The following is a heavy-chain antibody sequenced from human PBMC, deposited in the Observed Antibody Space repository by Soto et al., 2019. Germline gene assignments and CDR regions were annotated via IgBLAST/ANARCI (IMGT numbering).Heavy chain of an antibody. CDR3: VGSELYYFDY. V-gene: IGHV3-73*01. D-gene: IGHD1-26*01. J-gene: IGHJ4*02. CDR1: GFTFSGSA. CDR2: IRSKANSYTT. Sequence: PVGSLRLSCAASGFTFSGSAMHWVRQASGKGLEWVGRIRSKANSYTTTYAASVRGRFTISRDDSKNTAYLQMNGLKTEDTAVYYCVGSELYYFDYWGQGTLVTVSS.